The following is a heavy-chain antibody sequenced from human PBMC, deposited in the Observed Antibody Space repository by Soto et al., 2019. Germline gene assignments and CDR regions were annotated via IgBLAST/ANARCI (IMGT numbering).Heavy chain of an antibody. D-gene: IGHD5-12*01. Sequence: PWESLKISCKGSGYSFTSYWIGWVRQMPGKGLEWMGIIYPGDSDTRYSPSFQGQVTISADKSISTAYLQWSSLKASDTAMYYCARLGGRDMGYEYYYYYYGMVVWGQATTVSV. CDR2: IYPGDSDT. J-gene: IGHJ6*02. CDR1: GYSFTSYW. V-gene: IGHV5-51*01. CDR3: ARLGGRDMGYEYYYYYYGMVV.